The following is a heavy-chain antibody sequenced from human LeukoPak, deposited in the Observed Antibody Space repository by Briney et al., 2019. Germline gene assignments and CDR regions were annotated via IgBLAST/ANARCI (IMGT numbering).Heavy chain of an antibody. CDR1: GLTFSSYA. V-gene: IGHV3-23*01. D-gene: IGHD5-18*01. CDR2: ISGSGGST. Sequence: PGGSLRLSRAASGLTFSSYAMSWVRQATGKGQEWVSAISGSGGSTYYADSVKGRFTISRDNSKNTLYLQMNSLRAEDTAVYYCASRGYSYGYDSRDYWGQGTLVTVSS. CDR3: ASRGYSYGYDSRDY. J-gene: IGHJ4*02.